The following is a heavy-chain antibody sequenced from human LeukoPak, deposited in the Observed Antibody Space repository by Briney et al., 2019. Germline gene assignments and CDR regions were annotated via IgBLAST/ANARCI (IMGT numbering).Heavy chain of an antibody. J-gene: IGHJ4*02. D-gene: IGHD4-17*01. CDR1: GFTFNSYA. V-gene: IGHV3-23*01. CDR2: ISAGGGNT. CDR3: AKYGATVTT. Sequence: PGGSLRLSCAASGFTFNSYAMTWVRQAPGKGLEWVSAISAGGGNTYYADSVKGRFTISRDNSKNTLYLQMNSLRAEDTAIYYCAKYGATVTTWGQGTLVTVSS.